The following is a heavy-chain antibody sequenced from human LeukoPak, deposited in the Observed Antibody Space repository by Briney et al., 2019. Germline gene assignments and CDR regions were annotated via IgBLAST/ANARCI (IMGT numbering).Heavy chain of an antibody. CDR1: GGSISSYY. Sequence: SETLSLTCTVSGGSISSYYWSWIRQPPGKGLEWIGYIYYSGSTNYNPSLKSRVTISVDTSKNQFSLKLSSVTAADTAIYYCARPIVPTASDAFDIWGQGTRVTVSS. J-gene: IGHJ3*02. CDR3: ARPIVPTASDAFDI. D-gene: IGHD2-2*01. V-gene: IGHV4-59*01. CDR2: IYYSGST.